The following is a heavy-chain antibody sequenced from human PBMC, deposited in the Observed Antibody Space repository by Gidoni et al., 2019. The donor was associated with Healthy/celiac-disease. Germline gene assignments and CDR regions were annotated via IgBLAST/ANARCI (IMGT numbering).Heavy chain of an antibody. CDR2: IYPGDADT. Sequence: EVQLVQSGAEVKKPGESLKISCKGSGYSFPSYWIGWVRQVPGKGLEWMGIIYPGDADTRYSPSFQGQVTISADKSISTAYLQWSSLKASDTAMYYCARQQGAIAAAGPQAFDYWGQGTLVTVSS. D-gene: IGHD6-13*01. CDR3: ARQQGAIAAAGPQAFDY. J-gene: IGHJ4*02. V-gene: IGHV5-51*01. CDR1: GYSFPSYW.